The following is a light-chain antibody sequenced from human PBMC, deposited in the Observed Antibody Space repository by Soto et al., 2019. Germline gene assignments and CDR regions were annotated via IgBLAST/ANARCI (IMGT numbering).Light chain of an antibody. V-gene: IGLV1-47*01. J-gene: IGLJ3*02. CDR3: AAWDDSLSALV. Sequence: QSVLTQPPSASGTPGQRVTISCSGSSSNIESNYVYWYQQLPGSAPKLLIYRNDQRPSVVPDRFSGSKSGTSASLAISGLRSEDEADYYCAAWDDSLSALVFGGGTKLTVL. CDR1: SSNIESNY. CDR2: RND.